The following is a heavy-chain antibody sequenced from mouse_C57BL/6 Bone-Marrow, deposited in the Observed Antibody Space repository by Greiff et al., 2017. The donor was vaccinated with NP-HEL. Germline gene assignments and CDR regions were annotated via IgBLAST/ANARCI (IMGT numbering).Heavy chain of an antibody. CDR3: ARRVIYYYGSRYFYY. CDR1: GYAFSSSW. V-gene: IGHV1-82*01. J-gene: IGHJ2*01. D-gene: IGHD1-1*01. Sequence: QVQLQQSGPELVKPGASVKISCKASGYAFSSSWMNWVKQRPGTGLEWIGRIYPGDGDTNYNGKFKGKATLTADKSSSTAYMQLSSLTSEDSAVYFCARRVIYYYGSRYFYYWGQGTTLTVSS. CDR2: IYPGDGDT.